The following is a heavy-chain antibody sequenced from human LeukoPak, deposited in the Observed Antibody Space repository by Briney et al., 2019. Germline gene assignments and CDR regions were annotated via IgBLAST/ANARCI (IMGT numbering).Heavy chain of an antibody. D-gene: IGHD3-10*01. Sequence: ASVKVSCKASGYTFTGYYMHWVRQAPGQGLEWMGWINPNSGGTNYAQKFQGRVTMTRDTSTSTAYMELSRLRSDDTAVYYCARDPRYGSGSYVDYWGQGTLVTVSS. CDR3: ARDPRYGSGSYVDY. CDR1: GYTFTGYY. V-gene: IGHV1-2*02. CDR2: INPNSGGT. J-gene: IGHJ4*02.